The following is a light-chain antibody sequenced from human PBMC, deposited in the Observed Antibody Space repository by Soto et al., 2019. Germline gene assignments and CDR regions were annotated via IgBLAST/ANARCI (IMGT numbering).Light chain of an antibody. J-gene: IGLJ2*01. CDR3: ETWDSNTRV. V-gene: IGLV4-60*02. CDR1: SGHSGYI. CDR2: VEGSGSY. Sequence: QLVLTQSSSASASLGSSVKLTCTLSSGHSGYIIAWHQQQPGKAPRYLMKVEGSGSYNKGSGVPDRFSGSSSGTDRYLTISNLQFEDEAAYYCETWDSNTRVFGGGTKLTVL.